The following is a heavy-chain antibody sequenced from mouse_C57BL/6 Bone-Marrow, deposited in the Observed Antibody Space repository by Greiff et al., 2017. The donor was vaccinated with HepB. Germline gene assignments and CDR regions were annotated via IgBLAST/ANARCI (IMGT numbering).Heavy chain of an antibody. CDR3: ASRSDAWFAY. CDR2: IYPSDSET. Sequence: QVHVKQPGAELVRPGSSVKLSCKASGYTFTSYWMDWVKQRPGQGLEWIGNIYPSDSETHYNQKFKDKATLTVDKSSSTAYMQLSSLTSEDSAVYYCASRSDAWFAYWGQGTLVTVSA. V-gene: IGHV1-61*01. CDR1: GYTFTSYW. J-gene: IGHJ3*01.